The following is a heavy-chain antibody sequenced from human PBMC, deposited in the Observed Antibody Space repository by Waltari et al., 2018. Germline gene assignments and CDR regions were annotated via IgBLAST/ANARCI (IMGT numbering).Heavy chain of an antibody. CDR1: GGSISSYY. V-gene: IGHV4-59*01. J-gene: IGHJ2*01. Sequence: QVQLQESGPGLVKPSETLSLTCTVSGGSISSYYWSWIRQPPGKGLEWIGYFYYRGGTNYDPSLKSRVTIAVDTSKNQFSLKLSSVTAADTAVYYCARDPSPGIAVAEDYWYFDLWGRGTLVTVSS. CDR2: FYYRGGT. D-gene: IGHD6-19*01. CDR3: ARDPSPGIAVAEDYWYFDL.